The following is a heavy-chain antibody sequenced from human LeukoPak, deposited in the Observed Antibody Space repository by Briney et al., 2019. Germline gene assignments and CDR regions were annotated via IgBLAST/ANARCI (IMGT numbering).Heavy chain of an antibody. CDR3: AGTVTTRLFTVDV. D-gene: IGHD4-11*01. CDR2: INHSGNT. Sequence: SETLSLTCAVYDGSFSGYYWSWIRQPPGKGLEWIGEINHSGNTNYNPSLKSRVTISVDTSKNQFSLKLSSVTAAGTGVYYCAGTVTTRLFTVDVWGKGTTVTVSS. CDR1: DGSFSGYY. V-gene: IGHV4-34*01. J-gene: IGHJ6*04.